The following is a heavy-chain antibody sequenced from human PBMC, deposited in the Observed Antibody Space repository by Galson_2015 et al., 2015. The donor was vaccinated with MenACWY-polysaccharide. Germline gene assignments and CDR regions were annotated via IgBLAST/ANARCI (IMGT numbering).Heavy chain of an antibody. Sequence: TLSLTCTVSGGSISSSSYYWGWIRQPPGKGLEWIGSIYYSGSTYYNPSLTSRVTISVDTSKNQFSLKLSSVTAADTAVYYCARQDTAMGANDYWGQGTLVTVSS. CDR2: IYYSGST. CDR1: GGSISSSSYY. V-gene: IGHV4-39*01. D-gene: IGHD5-18*01. J-gene: IGHJ4*02. CDR3: ARQDTAMGANDY.